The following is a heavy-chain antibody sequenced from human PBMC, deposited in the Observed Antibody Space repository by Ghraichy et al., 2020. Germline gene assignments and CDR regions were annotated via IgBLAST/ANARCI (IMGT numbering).Heavy chain of an antibody. CDR3: VKAYPGRTYSYYGLDV. D-gene: IGHD1-14*01. J-gene: IGHJ6*02. CDR1: GLTFSIYN. CDR2: ITSDGGGT. Sequence: GGSLRLSYSASGLTFSIYNMHWVRQVPGRGLEYVSTITSDGGGTYYADSVEGRFIISRDNSKNTLYLQMTSLRYEDTAVYYCVKAYPGRTYSYYGLDVWGQGTTVDVSS. V-gene: IGHV3-64D*06.